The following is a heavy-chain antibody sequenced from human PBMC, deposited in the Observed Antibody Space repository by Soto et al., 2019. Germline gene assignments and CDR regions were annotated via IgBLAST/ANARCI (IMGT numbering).Heavy chain of an antibody. CDR1: GFTFSSYG. CDR3: AKGPQGGDWFDP. CDR2: ISYDGSNK. Sequence: PGGSLRLSCAASGFTFSSYGMHWVRQAPGKGLEWVAVISYDGSNKYYADSVKGRFTISRDNSKNTLYLQMNSLRAEDTAVYYCAKGPQGGDWFDPWGQGTLVTVSS. D-gene: IGHD3-16*01. J-gene: IGHJ5*02. V-gene: IGHV3-30*18.